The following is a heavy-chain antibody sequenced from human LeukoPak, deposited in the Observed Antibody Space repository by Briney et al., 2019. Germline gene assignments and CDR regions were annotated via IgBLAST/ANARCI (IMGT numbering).Heavy chain of an antibody. V-gene: IGHV1-2*02. D-gene: IGHD3-3*01. CDR3: ARGYDFWSGYQH. CDR2: VNPNSGGT. CDR1: GYTFTGYY. J-gene: IGHJ4*02. Sequence: ASVKVSXKASGYTFTGYYMHWVRQAPGQGLEWMGWVNPNSGGTNYAQKFQGRVIMTRGTSISTAYMELSRLRSDDTAVYYCARGYDFWSGYQHWGQGTLVTVSS.